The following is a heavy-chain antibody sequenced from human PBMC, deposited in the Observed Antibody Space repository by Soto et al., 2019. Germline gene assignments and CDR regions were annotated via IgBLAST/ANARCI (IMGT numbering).Heavy chain of an antibody. D-gene: IGHD2-8*01. CDR2: IHYSGTT. J-gene: IGHJ4*02. Sequence: PSETLSLTCTVSGTSISSYYWSWIRQPPGKGLEWIANIHYSGTTNYNPSLASRVTLSVDTSKNQFSLKMTSVTAADRAMYFCARYNSYAIDYWGQGTLVTVS. CDR1: GTSISSYY. CDR3: ARYNSYAIDY. V-gene: IGHV4-59*01.